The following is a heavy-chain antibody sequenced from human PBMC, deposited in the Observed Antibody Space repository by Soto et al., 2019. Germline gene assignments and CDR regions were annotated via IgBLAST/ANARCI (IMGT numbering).Heavy chain of an antibody. V-gene: IGHV1-3*01. J-gene: IGHJ4*02. CDR3: ARALGLAVAGDADY. CDR1: GYTFTSYA. D-gene: IGHD6-19*01. CDR2: INAGNGNT. Sequence: ASVKVSCKASGYTFTSYAMHWVRQAPGQRLEWMGWINAGNGNTKYSQKFQGRVTITRDTSASTAYMELSSLRSEDTAVYYCARALGLAVAGDADYWGQGTLVTVSS.